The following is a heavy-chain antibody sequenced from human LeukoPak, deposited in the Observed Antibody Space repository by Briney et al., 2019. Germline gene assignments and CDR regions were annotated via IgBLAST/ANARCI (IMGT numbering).Heavy chain of an antibody. J-gene: IGHJ4*02. CDR1: CYSFTRFW. CDR3: ARGRYSGTYISYFDY. CDR2: IYPGDSDT. D-gene: IGHD1-26*01. V-gene: IGHV5-51*01. Sequence: GESLKISCKSPCYSFTRFWIAWVRQMPGKGLEWMGIIYPGDSDTRYSPSFEGQVTFSADKSISTAYLQWSSLKASDTAMYYCARGRYSGTYISYFDYCAQGTLVTVSS.